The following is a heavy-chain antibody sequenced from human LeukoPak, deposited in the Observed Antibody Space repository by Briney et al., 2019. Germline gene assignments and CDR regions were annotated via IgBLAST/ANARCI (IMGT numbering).Heavy chain of an antibody. CDR1: GFSFSSSY. CDR3: AARRYDSSGYYYVG. Sequence: GGSLRLSCAASGFSFSSSYMSWVRQAPGKGLEWVSAISGSGGSTYYADSVKGRFTISRDNSKNTLYLQMNSLRAEDTAVYYCAARRYDSSGYYYVGWGQGTLVTVSS. D-gene: IGHD3-22*01. V-gene: IGHV3-23*01. CDR2: ISGSGGST. J-gene: IGHJ4*02.